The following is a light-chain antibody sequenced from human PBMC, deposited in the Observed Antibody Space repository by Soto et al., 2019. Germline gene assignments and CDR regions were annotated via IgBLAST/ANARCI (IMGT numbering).Light chain of an antibody. CDR2: GAS. V-gene: IGKV3-15*01. Sequence: IVLTQSPATLSVSPGERAPPSFRASQSVSGDLAWYHHKPGQAPRLLIYGASTRATGLPARFSGSGSGTEFTLTISGLQSEDFATYYCQQYNNWPVTFGGGTKVDIK. J-gene: IGKJ4*01. CDR1: QSVSGD. CDR3: QQYNNWPVT.